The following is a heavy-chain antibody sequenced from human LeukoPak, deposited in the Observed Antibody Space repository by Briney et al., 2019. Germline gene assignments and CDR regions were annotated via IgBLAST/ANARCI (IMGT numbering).Heavy chain of an antibody. CDR2: ILYSGST. J-gene: IGHJ4*02. D-gene: IGHD3-10*01. V-gene: IGHV4-30-4*08. CDR3: ARDQLVRGVINYC. Sequence: SQTLSLTCTVSGGSISSGDYYWNWIRRPPGKGLEWIGYILYSGSTYYNPSLKSRVTISVDTSKNQFSLKLKSVTAADTAVYYCARDQLVRGVINYCWGQGTLVTVSS. CDR1: GGSISSGDYY.